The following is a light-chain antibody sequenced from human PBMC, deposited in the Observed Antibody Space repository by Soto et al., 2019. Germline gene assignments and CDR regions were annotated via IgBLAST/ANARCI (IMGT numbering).Light chain of an antibody. CDR1: QSVSSSY. Sequence: EIVLTQSPGTLSLSPGEGATLSCRASQSVSSSYLAWHQQKPGQAPRLLIYGASGRATGIPDRFSGSGSETDFTLTISRLEPEDFAVYYCQQYGTSPLTFGGGTKVELK. J-gene: IGKJ4*01. CDR2: GAS. CDR3: QQYGTSPLT. V-gene: IGKV3-20*01.